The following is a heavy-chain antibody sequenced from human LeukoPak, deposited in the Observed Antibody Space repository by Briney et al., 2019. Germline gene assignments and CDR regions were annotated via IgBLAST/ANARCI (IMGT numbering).Heavy chain of an antibody. D-gene: IGHD3-16*01. V-gene: IGHV4-31*03. Sequence: SETLSLTCTVAGGSISCGGYYWSWIRQHPGKALEWIGYIYYSGSTYYNPSLKSRVTISVDTSKNQFSLRLSSVTAADTAVYYCAREAVRGPNYFDYWGQGTLVTVSS. CDR3: AREAVRGPNYFDY. J-gene: IGHJ4*02. CDR1: GGSISCGGYY. CDR2: IYYSGST.